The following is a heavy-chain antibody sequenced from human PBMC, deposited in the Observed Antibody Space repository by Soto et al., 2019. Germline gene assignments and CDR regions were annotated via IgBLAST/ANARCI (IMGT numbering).Heavy chain of an antibody. V-gene: IGHV3-23*01. J-gene: IGHJ2*01. D-gene: IGHD3-16*01. CDR2: ITGVGVSI. Sequence: EVQLLESGGGLVQPGGSLRLSCAASGFTLSNYAMSWVRQAPGKGLEWVSGITGVGVSIFYADSVTGRFTISTDNSKNTLYLQMNSLRVEDTAVYYCAKYWGRVTTFWYFDLWGRGTPVTVSS. CDR1: GFTLSNYA. CDR3: AKYWGRVTTFWYFDL.